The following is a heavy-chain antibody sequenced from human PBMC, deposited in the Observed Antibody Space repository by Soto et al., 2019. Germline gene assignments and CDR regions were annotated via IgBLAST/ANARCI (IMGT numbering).Heavy chain of an antibody. D-gene: IGHD3-10*02. Sequence: GESLKISCKGSGYSFTSYWIGWVRQMPGKGLEWMGIIYPGDSDTRYSPSFQGQVTISADKSISTAYLQWSSLKASDTAMYYCARHTEYYVLGIHPNHCDRMAFSGQGSSDTGS. J-gene: IGHJ6*02. CDR2: IYPGDSDT. CDR3: ARHTEYYVLGIHPNHCDRMAF. CDR1: GYSFTSYW. V-gene: IGHV5-51*01.